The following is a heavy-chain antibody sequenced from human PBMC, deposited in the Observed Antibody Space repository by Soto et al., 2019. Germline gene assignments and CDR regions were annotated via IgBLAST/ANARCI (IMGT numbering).Heavy chain of an antibody. V-gene: IGHV1-8*01. CDR3: ARRRTRYRSRTSCYTNWFDP. D-gene: IGHD2-2*02. CDR2: MNPNSGNT. Sequence: GASVKVSCKASGYTFTSYDINWVRQATGQGLEWMGWMNPNSGNTGYAQKFQGRVTMTRNTSISTAYMELSSLRSEDTAVYYCARRRTRYRSRTSCYTNWFDPWGQGTLVTVYS. CDR1: GYTFTSYD. J-gene: IGHJ5*02.